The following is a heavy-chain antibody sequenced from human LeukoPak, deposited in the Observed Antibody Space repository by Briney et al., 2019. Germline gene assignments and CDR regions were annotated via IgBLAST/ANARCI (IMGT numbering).Heavy chain of an antibody. CDR2: ISPSGGST. Sequence: ASVKVSCKAFGYTFTSNYMHWVRQAPGQGPEWMGVISPSGGSTTYAQKFQGRVTMTRDMSTSTVYMELSSLRSEDTAVYYCAREWYDSSGYFNWGQGTLVTVSS. V-gene: IGHV1-46*01. CDR3: AREWYDSSGYFN. D-gene: IGHD3-22*01. J-gene: IGHJ4*02. CDR1: GYTFTSNY.